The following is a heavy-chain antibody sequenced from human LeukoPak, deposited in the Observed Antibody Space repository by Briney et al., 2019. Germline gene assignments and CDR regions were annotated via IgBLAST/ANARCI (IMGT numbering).Heavy chain of an antibody. CDR3: ARDYNYRFDY. V-gene: IGHV3-7*04. CDR2: IKEDGSQK. J-gene: IGHJ4*02. Sequence: PGGSLRLSCAASGFTFSTYWMSWVRQAPGTGLEWEANIKEDGSQKYYVDSVKGRFTISRDNAKNSLYLQLNSLRAEDTAVYFCARDYNYRFDYWGQGTLVTVSS. CDR1: GFTFSTYW. D-gene: IGHD1-1*01.